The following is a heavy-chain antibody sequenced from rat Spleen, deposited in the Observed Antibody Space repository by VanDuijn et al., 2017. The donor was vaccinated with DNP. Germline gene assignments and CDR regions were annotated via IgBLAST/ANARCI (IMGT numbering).Heavy chain of an antibody. CDR2: INSAGST. J-gene: IGHJ2*01. V-gene: IGHV3-3*01. Sequence: QLQESGPGLVKPSQSLSLTCSVTGYSITSGYGWNWIRQFPGNKLEWMGYINSAGSTIYNPSLESRVSITRDTSKNQFFLQLNSVTAEDTATYYCARSGGVHYGLSLDYWGQGVMVTVSS. D-gene: IGHD1-6*01. CDR1: GYSITSGYG. CDR3: ARSGGVHYGLSLDY.